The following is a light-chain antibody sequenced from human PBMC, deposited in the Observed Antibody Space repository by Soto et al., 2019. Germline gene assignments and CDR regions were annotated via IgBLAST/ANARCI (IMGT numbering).Light chain of an antibody. CDR1: QGISSY. CDR2: AAS. V-gene: IGKV1-9*01. Sequence: DIQLTQSPSFLSASVGDRVTITCRASQGISSYLAWYQQKPGKAPKLLIYAASTLQYGVPSRFSGSGSGTEFTLTISSLQPDDFATYYCQQFRTFGQGTKVDIK. J-gene: IGKJ1*01. CDR3: QQFRT.